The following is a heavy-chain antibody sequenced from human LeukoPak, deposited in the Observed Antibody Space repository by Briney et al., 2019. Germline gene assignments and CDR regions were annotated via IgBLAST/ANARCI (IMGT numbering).Heavy chain of an antibody. CDR1: GFTFSSFA. Sequence: GGSLRLSCAASGFTFSSFAMSWVRQAPGKGLEWVSSLSPTGGSTYYADSVKGRFTISRDNAKNSLYLEMNGLRDEDTAVYYCARDLAWGAYWGQGTLVTVSS. D-gene: IGHD4/OR15-4a*01. V-gene: IGHV3-23*01. CDR3: ARDLAWGAY. J-gene: IGHJ4*02. CDR2: LSPTGGST.